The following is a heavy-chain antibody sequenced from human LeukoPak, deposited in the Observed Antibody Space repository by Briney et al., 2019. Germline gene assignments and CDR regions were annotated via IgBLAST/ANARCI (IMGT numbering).Heavy chain of an antibody. CDR1: GFTFSSYA. D-gene: IGHD6-19*01. CDR2: ISYDGSNK. J-gene: IGHJ4*02. Sequence: GGSLRLSCAASGFTFSSYAMHWVRQAPGKGLEWVAVISYDGSNKYYADSVKGRFTISRDNSKNTLYLQMNSLRAEDTAVYYCAKDLSVAAVAGFYWGQGTLVTVSS. V-gene: IGHV3-30*04. CDR3: AKDLSVAAVAGFY.